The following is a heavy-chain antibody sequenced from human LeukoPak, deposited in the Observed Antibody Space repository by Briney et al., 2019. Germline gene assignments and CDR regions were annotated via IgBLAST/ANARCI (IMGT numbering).Heavy chain of an antibody. Sequence: SETLSLTCAVYGGSFSSYYWSWIRQPPGKGLEWIGYIYYSGSTNYNPSLKSRVTISVDTSKNQFSLKLSSVTAADTAVYYCAREYGGSYYYYGMDVWGQGTTVTVSS. CDR3: AREYGGSYYYYGMDV. J-gene: IGHJ6*02. D-gene: IGHD1-26*01. CDR2: IYYSGST. CDR1: GGSFSSYY. V-gene: IGHV4-59*01.